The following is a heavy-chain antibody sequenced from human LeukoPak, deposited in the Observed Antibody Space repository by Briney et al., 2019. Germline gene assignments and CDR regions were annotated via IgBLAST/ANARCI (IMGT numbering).Heavy chain of an antibody. CDR1: GFTVSSNY. J-gene: IGHJ4*02. Sequence: GGSLRLSCAASGFTVSSNYMSWVRRAPGKGLEWVSSISSSPSYIYYADSVKGRFTISRDNAKNSLYLQMNSLRAEDTAVYYCARDTPDSSGYYVDWGQGTLVTVSS. D-gene: IGHD3-22*01. V-gene: IGHV3-21*01. CDR2: ISSSPSYI. CDR3: ARDTPDSSGYYVD.